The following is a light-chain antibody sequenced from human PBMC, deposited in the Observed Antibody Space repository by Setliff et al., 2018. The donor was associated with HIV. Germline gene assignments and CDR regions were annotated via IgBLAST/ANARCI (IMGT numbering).Light chain of an antibody. Sequence: QSVLTQPASVSGSPGQSITISCTGTSNDVGRYDLVSWYQQHPARAPKLIIYQATKRPSGVSNRFSGSKSGNTASLTISGLQAEDEADYYCCSNTGSNTYVFRSGTKV. CDR2: QAT. J-gene: IGLJ1*01. V-gene: IGLV2-23*01. CDR1: SNDVGRYDL. CDR3: CSNTGSNTYV.